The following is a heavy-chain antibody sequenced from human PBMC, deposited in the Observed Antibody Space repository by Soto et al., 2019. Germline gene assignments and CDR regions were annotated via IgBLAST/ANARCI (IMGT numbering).Heavy chain of an antibody. CDR1: GGSISSSNW. V-gene: IGHV4-4*02. CDR3: ANYYGSGSWFDP. CDR2: IYHSGST. D-gene: IGHD3-10*01. J-gene: IGHJ5*02. Sequence: ASETLSLTCAVSGGSISSSNWWSWVRQPPGKGLEWIGEIYHSGSTNYNPSLKSRVTISVDKSKNQFSLKLSSVTAADTAVCYCANYYGSGSWFDPWGQGTLVTVSS.